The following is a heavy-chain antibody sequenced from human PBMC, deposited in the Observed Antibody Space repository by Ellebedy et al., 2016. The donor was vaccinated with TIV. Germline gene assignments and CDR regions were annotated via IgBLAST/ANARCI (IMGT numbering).Heavy chain of an antibody. CDR2: ISGRGGST. V-gene: IGHV3-23*01. CDR3: ARDEAAGYGDYSNLDS. Sequence: GESLKISCAASGFTFSSYAMSWVRQAPGKGLEWVSTISGRGGSTYYAGSVKGRSTVSRDTSKNTLYLRVNSLRAEDTAVYYCARDEAAGYGDYSNLDSWGQGTLVTVSS. J-gene: IGHJ4*02. CDR1: GFTFSSYA. D-gene: IGHD4-11*01.